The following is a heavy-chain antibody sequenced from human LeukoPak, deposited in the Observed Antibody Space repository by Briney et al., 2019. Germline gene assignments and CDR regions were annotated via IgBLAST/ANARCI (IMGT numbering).Heavy chain of an antibody. CDR2: IYYSGST. J-gene: IGHJ4*02. CDR1: GGSISSYY. V-gene: IGHV4-59*12. Sequence: SETLSLTCTVSGGSISSYYWSWIRQPPGKGLEWIGYIYYSGSTNYNPSLKSRVTISVDTSKNQFSLKLSSVTAADTAVYYCARELLYYDFWSGYRSFDYWGQGTLVTVSS. CDR3: ARELLYYDFWSGYRSFDY. D-gene: IGHD3-3*01.